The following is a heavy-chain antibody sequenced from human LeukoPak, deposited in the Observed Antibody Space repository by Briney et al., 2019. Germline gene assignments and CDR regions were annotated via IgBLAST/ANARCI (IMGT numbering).Heavy chain of an antibody. CDR1: GFTFSNAW. Sequence: GGSLRLSCAASGFTFSNAWMSWVRQAPGKGLEWVGRIKSKTDGGTTDYAAPVKGRFTISRDDSKNTLYLQMNSLKTEDTAVYYCTTLVVPAAIIEDYWGQGTLVTVSS. V-gene: IGHV3-15*01. J-gene: IGHJ4*02. D-gene: IGHD2-2*02. CDR3: TTLVVPAAIIEDY. CDR2: IKSKTDGGTT.